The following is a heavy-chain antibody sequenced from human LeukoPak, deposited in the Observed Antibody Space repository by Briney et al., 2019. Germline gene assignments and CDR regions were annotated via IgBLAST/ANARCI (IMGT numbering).Heavy chain of an antibody. J-gene: IGHJ4*02. CDR1: GFTFKSYT. D-gene: IGHD3-10*01. CDR2: ISYDGSNK. CDR3: AKDADGEFDY. V-gene: IGHV3-30-3*01. Sequence: PGRSLRLSCAASGFTFKSYTMHWVRQAPGKGLEWVAVISYDGSNKHYADSVKGRFTISRDNSKNTLYLQMNSLRAEDTAVYYCAKDADGEFDYWGQGTLVTVSS.